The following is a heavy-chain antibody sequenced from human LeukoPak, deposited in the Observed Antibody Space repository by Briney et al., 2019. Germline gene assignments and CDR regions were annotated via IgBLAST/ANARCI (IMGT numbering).Heavy chain of an antibody. D-gene: IGHD7-27*01. CDR2: IRYDGSNK. V-gene: IGHV3-30*02. CDR3: AEEGLTGDSWFDS. J-gene: IGHJ5*01. Sequence: GGSLRLSCAASGFTFSSYGMHWVRQAPGKGLEWVAFIRYDGSNKYYADSVKGRFTISRDNSKNTLYLQMNSLRAEDTAVYYCAEEGLTGDSWFDSWGQGTPVTVSS. CDR1: GFTFSSYG.